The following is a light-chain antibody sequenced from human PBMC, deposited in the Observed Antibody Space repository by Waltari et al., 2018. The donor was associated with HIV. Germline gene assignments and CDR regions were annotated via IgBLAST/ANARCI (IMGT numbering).Light chain of an antibody. CDR2: EDS. Sequence: SYALTQPSSVSVSPGQTASITCSGDILAKKYGWWLPRGPGQAPVGGSYEDSERPSGIPGRFSGYSAGTTVTLTITGAHVEDDADYYCYPAGDHDVVFGGGTKLTVL. CDR1: ILAKKY. V-gene: IGLV3-27*01. CDR3: YPAGDHDVV. J-gene: IGLJ3*02.